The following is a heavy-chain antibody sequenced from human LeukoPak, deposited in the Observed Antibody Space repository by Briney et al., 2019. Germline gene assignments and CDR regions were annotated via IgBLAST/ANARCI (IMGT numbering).Heavy chain of an antibody. V-gene: IGHV3-64*01. J-gene: IGHJ4*02. Sequence: GGSLRLSCAASGFTFNSYAMHWVRQAPGKGLEYVSAISSNGGSTYYANSVKGRFTISRDNSKNTLYLQMGSLRAEDMAVYYCARGRHIVGAPVPFDYWGQGTLGTVSS. CDR1: GFTFNSYA. CDR2: ISSNGGST. CDR3: ARGRHIVGAPVPFDY. D-gene: IGHD1-26*01.